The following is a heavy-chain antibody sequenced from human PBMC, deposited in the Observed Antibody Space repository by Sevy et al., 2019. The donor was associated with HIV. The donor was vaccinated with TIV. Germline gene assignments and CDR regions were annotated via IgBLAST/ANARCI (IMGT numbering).Heavy chain of an antibody. CDR2: IKKDGSEK. V-gene: IGHV3-7*03. Sequence: GGSLRLSCTASGFTFSNYWMSWVRQAPGKGLEWVANIKKDGSEKYYVDSLKGRFTISRDNAKNSLYLQMNSLRADDTAVYYCARDQCTGCHGSWGQGTLVTVSS. D-gene: IGHD6-19*01. CDR1: GFTFSNYW. J-gene: IGHJ5*02. CDR3: ARDQCTGCHGS.